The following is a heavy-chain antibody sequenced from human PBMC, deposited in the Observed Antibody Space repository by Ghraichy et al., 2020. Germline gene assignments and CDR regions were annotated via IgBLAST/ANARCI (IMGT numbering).Heavy chain of an antibody. V-gene: IGHV3-48*01. Sequence: GGSLRLSCAASGFTFSTYAMTWVRQAPGKGLEWVSYISGSSTTILYSDSVKGRFTVFRDNAKKSLYLQMDSLRAEDTAVYYCARDSGRGGADDYWGQGTLVTVSS. CDR1: GFTFSTYA. CDR2: ISGSSTTI. D-gene: IGHD4/OR15-4a*01. J-gene: IGHJ4*02. CDR3: ARDSGRGGADDY.